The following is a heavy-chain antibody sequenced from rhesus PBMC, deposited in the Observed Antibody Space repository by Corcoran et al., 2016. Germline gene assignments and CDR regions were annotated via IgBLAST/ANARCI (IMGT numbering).Heavy chain of an antibody. J-gene: IGHJ4*01. CDR1: GYPFTDHS. CDR3: ARGSGYYGLDY. Sequence: EVQLLQSGAEVKTPGASVTLSCKASGYPFTDHSLNWVRQAPGKGLEWMGRVAPEDGEADYAQKFQDRVTIIADMATDTAYMELSSLRAEDTAVYYCARGSGYYGLDYWGQGVLVTVSS. CDR2: VAPEDGEA. V-gene: IGHV1-111*02. D-gene: IGHD2-21*01.